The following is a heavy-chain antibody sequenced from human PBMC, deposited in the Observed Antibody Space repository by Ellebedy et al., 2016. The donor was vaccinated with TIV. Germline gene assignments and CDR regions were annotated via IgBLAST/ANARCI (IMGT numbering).Heavy chain of an antibody. CDR3: ARGYGGNGGDY. CDR1: GGSISSYY. CDR2: IYYSGST. Sequence: MPSETLSLTCTVSGGSISSYYWSWIRQPPGKGLEWIGYIYYSGSTYYNPSLKSRVTISVDTSKNQFSLKLSSVTAADTAVYYCARGYGGNGGDYWGQGTLVTVSS. V-gene: IGHV4-59*12. D-gene: IGHD4-23*01. J-gene: IGHJ4*02.